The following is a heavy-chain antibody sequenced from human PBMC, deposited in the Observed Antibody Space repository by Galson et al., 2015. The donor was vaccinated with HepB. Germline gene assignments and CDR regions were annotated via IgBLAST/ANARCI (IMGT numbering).Heavy chain of an antibody. CDR3: AKDPSSSSWYFFSDLGDY. Sequence: PLRLSCAASGVTFSSYAMSWVRQAPGKGLEWVSAISGSGGSTYYADSVKGRFTISRDNSKNTLYLQMNSLRAEDTAVYYCAKDPSSSSWYFFSDLGDYWGQGTLVTVSS. D-gene: IGHD6-13*01. J-gene: IGHJ4*02. CDR2: ISGSGGST. V-gene: IGHV3-23*01. CDR1: GVTFSSYA.